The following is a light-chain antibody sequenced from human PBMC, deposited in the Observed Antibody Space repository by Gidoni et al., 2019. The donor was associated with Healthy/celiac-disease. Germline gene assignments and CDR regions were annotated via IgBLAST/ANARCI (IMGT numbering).Light chain of an antibody. V-gene: IGLV3-1*01. CDR3: QAWDSSHVV. Sequence: SYELTQPPSASVSPGQTASLTCSGDKLGDKYACWYQQKPGQSPVLVIYQDSKRPSGIPERFSGSNSGNTATLTISGTQAMDEADYYCQAWDSSHVVFGGGTKLTVL. CDR2: QDS. CDR1: KLGDKY. J-gene: IGLJ2*01.